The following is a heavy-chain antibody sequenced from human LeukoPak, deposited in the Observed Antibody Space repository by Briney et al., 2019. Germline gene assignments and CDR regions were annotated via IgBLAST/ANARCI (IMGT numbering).Heavy chain of an antibody. CDR2: IWYDGSNK. J-gene: IGHJ4*02. D-gene: IGHD3-22*01. CDR1: GFTFSSYG. CDR3: ARDLRQNYYDSSGYPMIY. V-gene: IGHV3-33*01. Sequence: GGSLRLSCAASGFTFSSYGMHWVRQAPGKGLEWVAVIWYDGSNKYYADSVKGRFTISRDNSKNTLYLQMNSLRAEDTAVYYCARDLRQNYYDSSGYPMIYWGQGTLVTVSS.